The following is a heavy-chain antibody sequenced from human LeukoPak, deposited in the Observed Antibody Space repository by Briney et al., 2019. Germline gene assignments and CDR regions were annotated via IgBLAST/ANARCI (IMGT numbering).Heavy chain of an antibody. CDR2: ISYDGSNK. D-gene: IGHD2/OR15-2a*01. Sequence: QTGGSLRLSCAASGFTFSSYAMHWVRQAPGKGLEWVAVISYDGSNKYYAESVKGRFTISRDNSKNTLYLQMNSLRAEDTAVYYCARDSLIRHFFDYWGQGTLVTVSS. V-gene: IGHV3-30*04. CDR1: GFTFSSYA. CDR3: ARDSLIRHFFDY. J-gene: IGHJ4*02.